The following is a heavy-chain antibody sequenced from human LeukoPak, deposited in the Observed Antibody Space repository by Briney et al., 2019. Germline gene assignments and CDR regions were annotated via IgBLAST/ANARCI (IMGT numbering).Heavy chain of an antibody. V-gene: IGHV3-64D*09. Sequence: PGGSLRLSCSASGFTFSSYAMHWVRQAPGKGLEYVSAISSNGGSTYYADSVKGRFTISRDNSKNTLYLQMSSLRAEDTAVYYCVKGQIKQGHLDSSGKGTAFDIWGQGTMATVSS. CDR2: ISSNGGST. CDR1: GFTFSSYA. J-gene: IGHJ3*02. CDR3: VKGQIKQGHLDSSGKGTAFDI. D-gene: IGHD3-22*01.